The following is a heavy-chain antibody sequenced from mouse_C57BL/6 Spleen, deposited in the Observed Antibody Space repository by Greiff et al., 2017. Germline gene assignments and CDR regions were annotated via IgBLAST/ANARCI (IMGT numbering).Heavy chain of an antibody. J-gene: IGHJ1*03. CDR2: ISYDGSN. D-gene: IGHD2-5*01. V-gene: IGHV3-6*01. CDR1: GYSITSGYY. Sequence: ESGPGLVKPSQSLSLTCSVTGYSITSGYYWNWIRQFPGNKLEWMGYISYDGSNKYNPSLKNRISITRDTSKNQFVLKLNSVTTEDTATYYCARRAYSNYAGYFDVWGTGTTVTVSS. CDR3: ARRAYSNYAGYFDV.